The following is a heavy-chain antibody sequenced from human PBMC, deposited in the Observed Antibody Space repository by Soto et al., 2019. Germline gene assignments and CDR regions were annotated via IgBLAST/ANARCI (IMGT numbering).Heavy chain of an antibody. V-gene: IGHV4-59*01. CDR2: IYYSGST. Sequence: SETLSLTCTVSGGSISSYYWSWIRQPPGKGLEWIGYIYYSGSTNYNPSLKSRVTISVDTSKNQFSLKLSSVTAADTAVYYCARVLVDTAMVYVDYWGQGTLVTVSS. CDR3: ARVLVDTAMVYVDY. J-gene: IGHJ4*02. CDR1: GGSISSYY. D-gene: IGHD5-18*01.